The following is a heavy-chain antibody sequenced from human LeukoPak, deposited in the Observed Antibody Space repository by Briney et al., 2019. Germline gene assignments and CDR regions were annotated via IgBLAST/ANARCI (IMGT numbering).Heavy chain of an antibody. Sequence: PGGSLRLSCAASGFTFSSYAMHWVRQAPGKGLEYVSAISSNGGSTYYANSVKGRFTISRDNSKNTLYLQMGSLRAEDMAVYYCARDRAPADNYYYYGMDVWGQGTLVTVSS. CDR2: ISSNGGST. D-gene: IGHD2-2*01. V-gene: IGHV3-64*01. CDR1: GFTFSSYA. J-gene: IGHJ6*02. CDR3: ARDRAPADNYYYYGMDV.